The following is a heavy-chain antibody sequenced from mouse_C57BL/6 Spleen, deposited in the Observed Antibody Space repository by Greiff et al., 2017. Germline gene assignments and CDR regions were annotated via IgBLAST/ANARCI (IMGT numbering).Heavy chain of an antibody. Sequence: QVQLQQPGAELVKPGASVKLSCKASGYTFTSYWMHWVKQRPGQGLEWIGMIHPNSGSTNYNEKFKSKATLTVDKSSSTAYMQLSSLTSEDSAVXCGAREGTGRYAMDDWGQGTSVTVSS. J-gene: IGHJ4*01. CDR3: AREGTGRYAMDD. CDR1: GYTFTSYW. CDR2: IHPNSGST. V-gene: IGHV1-64*01. D-gene: IGHD4-1*01.